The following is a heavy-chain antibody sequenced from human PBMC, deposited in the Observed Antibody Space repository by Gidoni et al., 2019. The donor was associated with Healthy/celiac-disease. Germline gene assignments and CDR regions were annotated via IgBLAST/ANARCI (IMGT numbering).Heavy chain of an antibody. J-gene: IGHJ6*02. V-gene: IGHV3-23*01. CDR2: ISGSGGST. CDR3: AKMGLYCSGGSCIDYYGMDV. Sequence: EVQLLESGGGLVQPGGSLRLSCAASGFTFSSYAMSWVRQAPGKGLEWVSAISGSGGSTYYADSGKGRFTISRDNSKNTLYLQMNSLRAEDTAVYYCAKMGLYCSGGSCIDYYGMDVWGQGTTVTVSS. CDR1: GFTFSSYA. D-gene: IGHD2-15*01.